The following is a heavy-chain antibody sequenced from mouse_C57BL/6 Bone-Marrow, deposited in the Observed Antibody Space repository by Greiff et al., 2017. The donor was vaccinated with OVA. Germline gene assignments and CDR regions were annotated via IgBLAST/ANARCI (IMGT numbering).Heavy chain of an antibody. V-gene: IGHV6-6*01. CDR1: GFTFSDAW. CDR3: TRAPITTVVAPYWYFDV. D-gene: IGHD1-1*01. CDR2: IRNKANNHAT. Sequence: EVKLMESGGGLVQPGGSMKLSCAASGFTFSDAWMDWVRQSPEKGLEWVAEIRNKANNHATYYAESVKGRFTISRDDSKSSVYLQMNSLRAEDTGIYYCTRAPITTVVAPYWYFDVWGTGTTVTVSS. J-gene: IGHJ1*03.